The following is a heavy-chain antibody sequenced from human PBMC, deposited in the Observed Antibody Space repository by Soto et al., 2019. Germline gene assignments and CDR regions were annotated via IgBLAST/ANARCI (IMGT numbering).Heavy chain of an antibody. CDR3: AREAYKRGAPNPFFDY. Sequence: QVQLQESGPGLVKPSGTLSLTCAVSGGSISSSNWWTWVRLPPGKGLEWIGEIYPSGITNYSPSLKSRVTFSVAKSKNQFSLKLTSVTAADTAVYYCAREAYKRGAPNPFFDYWGQGTLVTVSS. CDR1: GGSISSSNW. CDR2: IYPSGIT. D-gene: IGHD1-26*01. V-gene: IGHV4-4*02. J-gene: IGHJ4*02.